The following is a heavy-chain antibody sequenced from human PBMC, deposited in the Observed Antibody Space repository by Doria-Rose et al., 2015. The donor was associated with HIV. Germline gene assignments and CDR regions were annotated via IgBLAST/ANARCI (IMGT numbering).Heavy chain of an antibody. CDR1: GRSVRSDEYV. V-gene: IGHV4-61*08. J-gene: IGHJ6*02. CDR3: ARHVKYFDPFAGYYDKGMDV. Sequence: VQLVQSGPGLVKPSETLSLTCTVSGRSVRSDEYVWSWMRQSPGKRLEYIGHVSSSGTTKYNPSLQSRVTISVDTSKNQFSLKVTSVTAADTALYYCARHVKYFDPFAGYYDKGMDVWGRGTTVTVS. D-gene: IGHD3-3*01. CDR2: VSSSGTT.